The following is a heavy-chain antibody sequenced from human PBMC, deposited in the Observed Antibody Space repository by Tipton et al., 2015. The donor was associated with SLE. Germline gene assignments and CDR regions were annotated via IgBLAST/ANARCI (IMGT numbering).Heavy chain of an antibody. J-gene: IGHJ4*02. CDR3: ARDMSRDGYNLGWDY. CDR1: GGPFSRYA. V-gene: IGHV1-69*01. D-gene: IGHD5-24*01. CDR2: IIPIFGTA. Sequence: QLVQSGAEVKKPGSSEKVSCKASGGPFSRYAISWVRQAPGQGLAWMGGIIPIFGTANYAQKFQGRVTITADESTSTAYMELSSLRSEDTAVYYCARDMSRDGYNLGWDYWGQGTLVTVSS.